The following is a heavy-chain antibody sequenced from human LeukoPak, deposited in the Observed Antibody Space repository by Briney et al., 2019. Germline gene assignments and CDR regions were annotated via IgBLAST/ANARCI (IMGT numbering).Heavy chain of an antibody. CDR2: IYYSGST. V-gene: IGHV4-39*01. CDR3: ASLVAGFDAFDI. CDR1: VGSISISSYY. J-gene: IGHJ3*02. Sequence: SETLSLTCTVSVGSISISSYYWGWIRQPPGKGLEWIGSIYYSGSTYYNPSLKSRVTISVDTSKNQFSLKLSSVTAADTAVYYCASLVAGFDAFDIWGQGTMVTVSS. D-gene: IGHD6-19*01.